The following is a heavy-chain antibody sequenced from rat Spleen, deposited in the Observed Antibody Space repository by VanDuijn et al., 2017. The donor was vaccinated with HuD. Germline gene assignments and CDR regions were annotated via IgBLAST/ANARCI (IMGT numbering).Heavy chain of an antibody. D-gene: IGHD3-6*01. CDR1: GFTFSSYW. CDR2: ISPDGGST. J-gene: IGHJ2*01. V-gene: IGHV5-58*01. CDR3: TKNWDY. Sequence: EVQLVETGGGLVQPGESLKLSCVASGFTFSSYWMYWIRQAPGEGLEWLSSISPDGGSTFYPDSVKGRFTISRDNAKNTLYLQMTSLRSEDTAIYYCTKNWDYWGQGVMVTVSS.